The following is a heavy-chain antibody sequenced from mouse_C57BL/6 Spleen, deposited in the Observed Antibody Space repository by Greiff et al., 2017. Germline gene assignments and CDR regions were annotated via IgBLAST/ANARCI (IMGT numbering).Heavy chain of an antibody. J-gene: IGHJ1*03. CDR1: GYTFTDYN. D-gene: IGHD2-4*01. CDR3: ARRYYDYDAYFDV. CDR2: INPNNGGT. V-gene: IGHV1-18*01. Sequence: VQLKESGPELVKPGASVKIPCKASGYTFTDYNMDWVKQSHGKSLEWIGDINPNNGGTIYNQKFKGKATLTVDKSSSTAYMELRSLTSEDTAVYYCARRYYDYDAYFDVSGTGTTVTVSS.